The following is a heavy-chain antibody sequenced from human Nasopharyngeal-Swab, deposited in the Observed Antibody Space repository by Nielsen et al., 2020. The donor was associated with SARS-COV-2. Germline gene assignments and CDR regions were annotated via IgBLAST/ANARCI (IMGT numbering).Heavy chain of an antibody. V-gene: IGHV3-72*01. CDR1: GFTFSDHY. J-gene: IGHJ4*02. CDR2: SRNKADSYTT. Sequence: GESLKISCAASGFTFSDHYMDWVRQAPGKGLEWVGRSRNKADSYTTEYAASVKGRFTISRDDSKNSLYLQMNSLKTEDTAVYYCAGGNSADHWGQGTLVTVSS. CDR3: AGGNSADH. D-gene: IGHD4-23*01.